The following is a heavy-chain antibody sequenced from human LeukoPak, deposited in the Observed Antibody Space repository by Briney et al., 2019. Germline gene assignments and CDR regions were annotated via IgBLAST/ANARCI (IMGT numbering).Heavy chain of an antibody. J-gene: IGHJ4*02. D-gene: IGHD3-9*01. CDR3: ARGYYDLLTEHVVTYYFDY. CDR1: GYIFTNYA. CDR2: INAGNGKA. Sequence: GASVKVSCKASGYIFTNYAIHWVRQAPGQRLEWMGWINAGNGKANYSQKFRGRVTLTRDTSASTAYMELSSLRSADTAVYYCARGYYDLLTEHVVTYYFDYWGQGTLVTVSS. V-gene: IGHV1-3*01.